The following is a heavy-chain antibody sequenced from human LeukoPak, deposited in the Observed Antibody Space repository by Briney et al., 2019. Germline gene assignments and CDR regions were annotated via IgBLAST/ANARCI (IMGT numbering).Heavy chain of an antibody. CDR1: GYTFTGYY. D-gene: IGHD5-24*01. Sequence: PGGSLRLSCAASGYTFTGYYMHWVRQAPGQGLEWMGWINPNSGGTNYAQKFQGRVTMTRDTSISTAYMELSRLRSDDTAVYYCAITGGDGYNSPFDYWGQGTLVTVSS. J-gene: IGHJ4*02. V-gene: IGHV1-2*02. CDR2: INPNSGGT. CDR3: AITGGDGYNSPFDY.